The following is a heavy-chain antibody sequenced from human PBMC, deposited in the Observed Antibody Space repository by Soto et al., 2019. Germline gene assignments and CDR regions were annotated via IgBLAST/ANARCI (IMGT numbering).Heavy chain of an antibody. Sequence: GGSLRLSCAASGFTFRSYAMSWVRQAPGKGLEWVSAISGSGGSTYYADSVKGRFTISRDNSKNTLYLQMNSLRAEDTAVYYCAKDQEGYSGSYYGYWGQGTLVTAPQ. V-gene: IGHV3-23*01. CDR1: GFTFRSYA. J-gene: IGHJ4*02. CDR2: ISGSGGST. D-gene: IGHD1-26*01. CDR3: AKDQEGYSGSYYGY.